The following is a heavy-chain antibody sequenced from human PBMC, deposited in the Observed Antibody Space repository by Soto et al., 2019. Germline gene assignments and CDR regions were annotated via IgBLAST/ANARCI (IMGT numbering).Heavy chain of an antibody. Sequence: QVQVDQSGPEVRQPGASVRISCMASGHTFNNYYLHWVRQAPGQGLEWMGLINTNAGTTTYAQKFQGRLTMTSATSTSTVYMELRSLTSADTAVYYCASPDFDSGAPLFYYGMDVWGQGATVTVSS. J-gene: IGHJ6*02. CDR2: INTNAGTT. CDR1: GHTFNNYY. D-gene: IGHD3-3*01. V-gene: IGHV1-46*02. CDR3: ASPDFDSGAPLFYYGMDV.